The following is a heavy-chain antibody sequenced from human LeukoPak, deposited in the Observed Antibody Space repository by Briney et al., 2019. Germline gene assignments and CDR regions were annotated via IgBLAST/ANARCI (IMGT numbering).Heavy chain of an antibody. CDR1: GYTFTSYG. Sequence: ASVKVSCKASGYTFTSYGNSWVRQAPGQGLEWMGWISAYNGNTNYAQKLQGRVTMTTDTSTSTAYMELRSLRSDDTAVYYCARVAYDFWSGYYNSFDYWGQGTLVTVSS. CDR2: ISAYNGNT. J-gene: IGHJ4*02. CDR3: ARVAYDFWSGYYNSFDY. D-gene: IGHD3-3*01. V-gene: IGHV1-18*01.